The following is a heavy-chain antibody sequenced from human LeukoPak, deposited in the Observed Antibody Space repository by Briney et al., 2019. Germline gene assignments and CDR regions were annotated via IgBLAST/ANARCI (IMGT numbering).Heavy chain of an antibody. CDR1: GASNSRHY. V-gene: IGHV4-4*09. J-gene: IGHJ5*02. D-gene: IGHD3-22*01. CDR2: ISASGRT. CDR3: ARHRENSYESSHMGSDP. Sequence: SETLSLTCVVSGASNSRHYWSWVRQPPGKGLAWIGYISASGRTKYRRPLKSRVTISGDTSKNQFSLRLTSVTAAVTAVYYCARHRENSYESSHMGSDPWGPGTLVTVSS.